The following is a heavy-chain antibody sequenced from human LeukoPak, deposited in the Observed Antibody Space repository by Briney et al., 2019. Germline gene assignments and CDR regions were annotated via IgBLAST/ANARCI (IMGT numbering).Heavy chain of an antibody. CDR1: GGSISSYY. D-gene: IGHD6-13*01. CDR3: ARGVVAAAGRTFDF. CDR2: IYYSGST. Sequence: PSETLSLTCTVSGGSISSYYWSWIRQPPGKGLEWIGYIYYSGSTNYNPSLKSRVTISVDTSKNQFSLKLSSVTAADTAVYYCARGVVAAAGRTFDFWGQGTLVTVSS. V-gene: IGHV4-59*01. J-gene: IGHJ4*02.